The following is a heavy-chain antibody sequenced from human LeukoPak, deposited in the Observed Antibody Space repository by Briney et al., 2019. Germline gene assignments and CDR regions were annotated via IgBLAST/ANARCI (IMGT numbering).Heavy chain of an antibody. V-gene: IGHV1-24*01. Sequence: RASVKVSCKVSGYTLTELSMHWVRQAPGKGLEWMGDFDPEDGETIYAQKFQGRVTMTEDTSTNTAYMELSSLRSEDTAVYCCATGTYCSGGSCYGPRTFQHWGQGTLVTVSS. D-gene: IGHD2-15*01. CDR3: ATGTYCSGGSCYGPRTFQH. J-gene: IGHJ1*01. CDR2: FDPEDGET. CDR1: GYTLTELS.